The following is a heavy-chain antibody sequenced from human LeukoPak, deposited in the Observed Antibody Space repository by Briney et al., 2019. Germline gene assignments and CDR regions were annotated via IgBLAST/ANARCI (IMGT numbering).Heavy chain of an antibody. CDR1: GSSISSSSYY. CDR2: IYYSGST. D-gene: IGHD2-15*01. J-gene: IGHJ2*01. V-gene: IGHV4-39*01. CDR3: ARHARRYCSGGSCLWYFDL. Sequence: SETLSLTCTVSGSSISSSSYYWGWIRQPPGKGLGWIGSIYYSGSTYYNPSLKSRVTISVDTSKNQFSLKLSSVTAADTAVYYCARHARRYCSGGSCLWYFDLWGRGTLVTVSS.